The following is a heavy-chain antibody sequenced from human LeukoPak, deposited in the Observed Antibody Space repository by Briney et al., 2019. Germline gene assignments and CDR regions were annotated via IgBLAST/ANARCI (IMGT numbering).Heavy chain of an antibody. D-gene: IGHD3-10*01. CDR2: IYTSGST. V-gene: IGHV4-4*07. J-gene: IGHJ4*02. CDR3: ARDYYGSGSLYYFDY. CDR1: GGSISSYY. Sequence: PSETLSLTCTVSGGSISSYYWSWLRQPAGKGLEGVGRIYTSGSTNYNPSLKSRVTISVDKSKNQFSLKLSSVTAADTAVYYCARDYYGSGSLYYFDYWGQGTLVTVSS.